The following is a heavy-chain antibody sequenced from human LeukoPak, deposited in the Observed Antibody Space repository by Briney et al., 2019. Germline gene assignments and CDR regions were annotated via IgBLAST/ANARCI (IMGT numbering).Heavy chain of an antibody. D-gene: IGHD6-13*01. CDR1: GFTFRNYA. J-gene: IGHJ4*02. Sequence: GGSLRLSCAASGFTFRNYAMTWVRLAPGKGLEWVSAISGSGGSTYYADSVKGRFTISRDNSKNTLYLQMNSLRAEDTAVYYCAKSAAAAGRTYFDSWGQGTLVTVSS. CDR3: AKSAAAAGRTYFDS. CDR2: ISGSGGST. V-gene: IGHV3-23*01.